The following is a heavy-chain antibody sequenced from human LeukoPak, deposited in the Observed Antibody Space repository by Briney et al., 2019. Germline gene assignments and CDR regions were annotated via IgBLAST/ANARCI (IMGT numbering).Heavy chain of an antibody. Sequence: GGSLRLSCAASGFTFSSYAMSWVRQAPGKGLEWVSAISGSGGSTYYADSVKGRFTISRDNSKNTLYLQMNSLRGEDTAVYYCAKGGGYYSDYYYYGLDVWGQGTTVTVSS. J-gene: IGHJ6*02. CDR2: ISGSGGST. CDR1: GFTFSSYA. V-gene: IGHV3-23*01. D-gene: IGHD5-24*01. CDR3: AKGGGYYSDYYYYGLDV.